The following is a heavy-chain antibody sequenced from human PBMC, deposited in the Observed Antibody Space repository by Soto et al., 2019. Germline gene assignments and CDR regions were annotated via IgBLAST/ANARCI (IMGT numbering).Heavy chain of an antibody. CDR3: ARAATYGDYKY. CDR1: GGSISSGDYY. J-gene: IGHJ4*02. D-gene: IGHD4-17*01. Sequence: QVQLQESGPGLVKPSQTLSLTCTVSGGSISSGDYYWSWIRQPPGKGLEWIGYIYYSGSTYYNPSHMSRVTISVETSKHPFSLKLSSVTAADTAVYYCARAATYGDYKYWGQGTLVTVSS. V-gene: IGHV4-30-4*01. CDR2: IYYSGST.